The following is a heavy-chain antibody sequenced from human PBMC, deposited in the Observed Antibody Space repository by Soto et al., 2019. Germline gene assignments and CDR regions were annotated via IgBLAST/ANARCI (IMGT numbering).Heavy chain of an antibody. CDR1: GFTFSSYW. CDR3: ARDHSDGYYDILTGPQYYYYYMDV. CDR2: IKQDGSEK. Sequence: GGSLRLSCAASGFTFSSYWMSWVRQAPGKGLEWVANIKQDGSEKYYVDSVKGRFTISRDNAKNSLYLQMNSLRAEDTAVYYCARDHSDGYYDILTGPQYYYYYMDVWGKGTTVTGSS. D-gene: IGHD3-9*01. J-gene: IGHJ6*03. V-gene: IGHV3-7*01.